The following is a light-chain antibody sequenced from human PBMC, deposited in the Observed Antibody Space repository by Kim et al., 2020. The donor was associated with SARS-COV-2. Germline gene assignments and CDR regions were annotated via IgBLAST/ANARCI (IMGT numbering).Light chain of an antibody. V-gene: IGKV3-20*01. CDR1: QSVSSSY. CDR3: QQYGSSRTT. J-gene: IGKJ1*01. CDR2: GAS. Sequence: EIVLTQSPGTLSLSPGERATLSCRASQSVSSSYLAWYQQKPGQAPRLLFYGASSRATGIPDRFSGSGSGTDFTLTISRLEPEDFAVYYCQQYGSSRTTFGQGTKVDIK.